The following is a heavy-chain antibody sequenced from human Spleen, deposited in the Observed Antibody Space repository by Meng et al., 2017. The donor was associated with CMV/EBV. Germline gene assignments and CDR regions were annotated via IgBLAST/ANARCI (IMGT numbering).Heavy chain of an antibody. D-gene: IGHD1-26*01. CDR3: ARVNSGSYYGFDY. CDR1: GFTFGSYA. Sequence: VQLVGSGGGVVQPGRSLRLSCADSGFTFGSYAMHWVRQAPGKGLEWVAVISYEGSNKYYADSVKGRFTISRDNSKNTLYLQMNSLRAEDTAVYYCARVNSGSYYGFDYWGQGTLVTVSS. V-gene: IGHV3-30-3*01. CDR2: ISYEGSNK. J-gene: IGHJ4*02.